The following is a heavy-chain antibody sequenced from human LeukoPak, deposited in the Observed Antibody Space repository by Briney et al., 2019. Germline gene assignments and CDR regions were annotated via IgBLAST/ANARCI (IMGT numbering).Heavy chain of an antibody. CDR1: GGSFSGHY. J-gene: IGHJ4*02. V-gene: IGHV4-34*01. CDR3: ARAKRYCSSTSCLAYFDY. Sequence: SETLSLTCAVYGGSFSGHYWSWIRQPPGKGLEWIGEINHSGSTNYNPSLKSRVTISVDTSKNQFSLKLSSVTAADTAVYYCARAKRYCSSTSCLAYFDYWGQGTLVTVSS. CDR2: INHSGST. D-gene: IGHD2-2*01.